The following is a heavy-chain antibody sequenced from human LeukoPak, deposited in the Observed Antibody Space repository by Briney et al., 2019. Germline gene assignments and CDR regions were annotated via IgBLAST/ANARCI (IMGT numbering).Heavy chain of an antibody. CDR2: IKQDGSEK. J-gene: IGHJ4*02. CDR3: AREDDSGSDY. V-gene: IGHV3-7*01. D-gene: IGHD5-12*01. Sequence: GGSLRLSCAASGFTFSSYWMSWVRQAPGKGLEWVANIKQDGSEKYYVESVRDRFTISRDNAKTSLYLQMNSLRVEDTAVYYCAREDDSGSDYWGRGTLVTVSS. CDR1: GFTFSSYW.